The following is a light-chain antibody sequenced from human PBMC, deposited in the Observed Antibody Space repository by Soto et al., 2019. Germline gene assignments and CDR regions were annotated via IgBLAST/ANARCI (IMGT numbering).Light chain of an antibody. CDR3: QHYNSYSEA. J-gene: IGKJ1*01. Sequence: DIQITQSPSTLSSSVLERFTITCRASQSISSWLAWYQQKPGKAPKLLISQASSLESGVPSRFSGSGSGTEFTLTISSLQPDDFATYYCQHYNSYSEAFGQGTKVDIK. CDR1: QSISSW. V-gene: IGKV1-5*03. CDR2: QAS.